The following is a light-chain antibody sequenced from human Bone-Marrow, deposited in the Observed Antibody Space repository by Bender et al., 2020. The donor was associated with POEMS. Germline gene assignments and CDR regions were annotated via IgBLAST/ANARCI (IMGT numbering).Light chain of an antibody. CDR1: SSNIGNNY. CDR3: ATWDDSLSGWV. J-gene: IGLJ3*02. V-gene: IGLV1-47*01. Sequence: QSVLTQPPSASGTPGQRITLSCYGGSSNIGNNYVFWFQQFPGTTPKLLIYRNNQRPSGVPARFSASKSGTSASLAISGLRSEDEADYYCATWDDSLSGWVFGGGTKLTVL. CDR2: RNN.